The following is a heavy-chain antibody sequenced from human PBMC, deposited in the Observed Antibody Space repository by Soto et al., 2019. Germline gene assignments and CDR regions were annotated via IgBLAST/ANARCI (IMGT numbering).Heavy chain of an antibody. Sequence: GESLKISCMGSGYSFTIYWIGWVRQMPGKGLEWMGIIYPGDSDTRYSPSFQGQVTISADKSISTAYLQWSSLKASDTAMYYCARAEGXAIYGRPGPYYYYGMDVWGQGTTVTVSS. D-gene: IGHD1-26*01. V-gene: IGHV5-51*01. J-gene: IGHJ6*02. CDR3: ARAEGXAIYGRPGPYYYYGMDV. CDR1: GYSFTIYW. CDR2: IYPGDSDT.